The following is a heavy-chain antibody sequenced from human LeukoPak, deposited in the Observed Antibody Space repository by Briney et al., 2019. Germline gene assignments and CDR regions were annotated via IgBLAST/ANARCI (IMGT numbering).Heavy chain of an antibody. J-gene: IGHJ6*02. D-gene: IGHD6-19*01. Sequence: PGGSLRLSCAASGFTFSSYAMHWVRQAPGKGLEWVAVISYDGSNKYYADSVKGRFTISRDNAKTSLYLQMNSLRAEDTAVYYCARDSAVATYYGVDVWGQGTTVTVSS. CDR3: ARDSAVATYYGVDV. V-gene: IGHV3-30-3*01. CDR2: ISYDGSNK. CDR1: GFTFSSYA.